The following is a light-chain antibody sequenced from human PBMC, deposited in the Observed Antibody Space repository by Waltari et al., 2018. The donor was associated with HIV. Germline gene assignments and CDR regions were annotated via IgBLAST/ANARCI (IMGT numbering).Light chain of an antibody. CDR3: AAWDVTLHGWV. CDR2: NDN. V-gene: IGLV1-44*01. CDR1: SSNIGINT. Sequence: QSVLTQSPSASGTPGQRVTISCSGSSSNIGINTINWFQQRPGTAPKLLLFNDNERPAGVPDRFAGSKSGTSASLAIIGLQSEDEANYYCAAWDVTLHGWVFGGGTKVTVL. J-gene: IGLJ3*02.